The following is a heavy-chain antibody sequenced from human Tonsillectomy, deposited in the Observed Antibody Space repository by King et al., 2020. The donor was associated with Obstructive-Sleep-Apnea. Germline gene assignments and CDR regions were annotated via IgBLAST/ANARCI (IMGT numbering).Heavy chain of an antibody. Sequence: VQLQESGPGLVKPSQTLSLTCAVSGGSISRGGYSWSWIRQPPGKGLEWIGYIYYSGSTYYNPSLKSRVTISVDTSKNQFSLKLSSVTAADTAVYYCAGCIAAAGGGYYYYGMDVWGQGTTVTVSS. V-gene: IGHV4-30-4*07. CDR2: IYYSGST. CDR1: GGSISRGGYS. J-gene: IGHJ6*02. D-gene: IGHD6-13*01. CDR3: AGCIAAAGGGYYYYGMDV.